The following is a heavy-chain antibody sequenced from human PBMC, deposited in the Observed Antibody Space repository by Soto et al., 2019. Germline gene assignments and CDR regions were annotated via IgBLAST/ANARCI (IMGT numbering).Heavy chain of an antibody. CDR2: ISSSGDNT. J-gene: IGHJ4*02. V-gene: IGHV3-64D*08. CDR1: GFTFGSYA. CDR3: TRHMSPNIAVAGT. D-gene: IGHD6-19*01. Sequence: GGSLRLSCSASGFTFGSYAMHWVRQAPGKGLEYVSAISSSGDNTYYPDSVKGRFTISRDNSKNTLYLQMNSLRVEDTAVYYCTRHMSPNIAVAGTWGQGTQVTVSS.